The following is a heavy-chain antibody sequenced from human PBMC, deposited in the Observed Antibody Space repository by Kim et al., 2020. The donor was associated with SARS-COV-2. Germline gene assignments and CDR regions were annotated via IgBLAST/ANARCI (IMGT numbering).Heavy chain of an antibody. CDR3: ARTYVVGGGMDV. Sequence: SETLSLTCTVSGGSISSYYWSWIRQPPGKGLEWIGYIYYSGITNYNPSLKSRVTISVDTSKNQFSLKLSSVTAADTAVYYCARTYVVGGGMDVWGQGTTVTVS. CDR2: IYYSGIT. V-gene: IGHV4-59*01. J-gene: IGHJ6*02. CDR1: GGSISSYY. D-gene: IGHD2-21*01.